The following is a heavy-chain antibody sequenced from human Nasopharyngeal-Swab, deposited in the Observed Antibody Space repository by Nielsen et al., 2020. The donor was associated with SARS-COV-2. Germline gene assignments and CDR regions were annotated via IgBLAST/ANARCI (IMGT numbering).Heavy chain of an antibody. V-gene: IGHV3-23*01. J-gene: IGHJ3*01. CDR1: GFTFSSYA. D-gene: IGHD3-3*01. CDR2: VSGSGGST. CDR3: ASPVFGVVSDAFDL. Sequence: GGSLRLSCTTSGFTFSSYAMHWVRQAPGKGLEWVSSVSGSGGSTHYANSVKGRFTISRDNSKNTLYLQMNNLRPEDTAMYYCASPVFGVVSDAFDLWGQGTMVTVSS.